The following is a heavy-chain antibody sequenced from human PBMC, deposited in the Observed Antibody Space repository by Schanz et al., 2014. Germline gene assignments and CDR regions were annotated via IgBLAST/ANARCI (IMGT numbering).Heavy chain of an antibody. J-gene: IGHJ3*02. V-gene: IGHV4-4*02. CDR1: GFSLDIFAV. CDR3: ATNMVQGTISDAFDI. Sequence: VHLLESGGGLVEPGGSLRLSCATSGFSLDIFAVSWVRQAPGKGLEWIGEINHSGNNYYNPSLKSRVTISVDTSKNQFSLKLTSVTAADTAVYYCATNMVQGTISDAFDIWGQGTMVTVSS. D-gene: IGHD3-10*01. CDR2: INHSGNN.